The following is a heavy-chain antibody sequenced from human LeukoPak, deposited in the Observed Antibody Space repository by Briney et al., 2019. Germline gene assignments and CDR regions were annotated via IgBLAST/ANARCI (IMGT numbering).Heavy chain of an antibody. CDR2: INSSGSTI. CDR1: GFTFSSYG. CDR3: ARDTTYSSGWYRYYYYYMDV. D-gene: IGHD6-19*01. V-gene: IGHV3-48*01. J-gene: IGHJ6*03. Sequence: GGSLRLSCAASGFTFSSYGMNWVRQAPGKGLEWVSYINSSGSTIYYADSVKGRFTTSRDNAKNSLYLQMNSLRAEDTAVYYCARDTTYSSGWYRYYYYYMDVWGKGTTVTVSS.